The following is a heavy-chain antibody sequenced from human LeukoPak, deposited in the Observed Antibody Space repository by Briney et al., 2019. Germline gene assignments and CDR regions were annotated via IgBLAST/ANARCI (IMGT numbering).Heavy chain of an antibody. V-gene: IGHV3-53*01. CDR1: GFTVSSNY. D-gene: IGHD3-3*01. Sequence: GGSLRLSCAASGFTVSSNYMSWVRQAPGKGLEWVSVIYSGGSTYYADSVKGRFTISRDNSKNTLYLQMNSPRAEYTAVYYCARDSGLWSGYYYYMDVWGKGTTVTVSS. J-gene: IGHJ6*03. CDR3: ARDSGLWSGYYYYMDV. CDR2: IYSGGST.